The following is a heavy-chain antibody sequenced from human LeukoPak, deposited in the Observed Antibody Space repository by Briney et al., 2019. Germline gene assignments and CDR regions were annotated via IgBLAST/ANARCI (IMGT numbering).Heavy chain of an antibody. J-gene: IGHJ4*02. CDR3: AREEGYCSGGNCYSVHV. V-gene: IGHV1-2*02. CDR1: GYTFTGYY. Sequence: ASVKVPCKASGYTFTGYYMDWVRQAPGQGLEWMGWINPNSGGTNYAQKFQGRVTMTRDTSISTAYMELSRLRSDDTAVYYCAREEGYCSGGNCYSVHVWGQGTLVTVSS. D-gene: IGHD2-15*01. CDR2: INPNSGGT.